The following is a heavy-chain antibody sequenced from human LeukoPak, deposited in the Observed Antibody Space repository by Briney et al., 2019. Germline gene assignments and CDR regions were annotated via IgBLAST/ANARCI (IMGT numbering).Heavy chain of an antibody. Sequence: ASVKVSCKASGYTFTGYYMHWVRQAPGQGLEWMGWINPNSGGTNYAQKFQGRVTMTRDTSISTAYMELSGLRSDDTAVYYCARDYYDSSGYSLVGAFDIWGQGTMVTVSS. D-gene: IGHD3-22*01. CDR3: ARDYYDSSGYSLVGAFDI. J-gene: IGHJ3*02. CDR2: INPNSGGT. CDR1: GYTFTGYY. V-gene: IGHV1-2*02.